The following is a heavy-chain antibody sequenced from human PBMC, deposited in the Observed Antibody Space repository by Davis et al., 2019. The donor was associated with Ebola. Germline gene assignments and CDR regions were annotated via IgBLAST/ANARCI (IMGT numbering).Heavy chain of an antibody. J-gene: IGHJ6*02. CDR1: GFSFSTYA. Sequence: GGSLRLSCAASGFSFSTYAIVWVRQAPGKGLEWVSSISGWGDKTYYVDSVKGRFTISRENSKYTVYLQMNSLTAEDTAVYYCAKVMGDDFKYYAMDVWGQGTTVTVYS. V-gene: IGHV3-23*01. D-gene: IGHD3-16*01. CDR2: ISGWGDKT. CDR3: AKVMGDDFKYYAMDV.